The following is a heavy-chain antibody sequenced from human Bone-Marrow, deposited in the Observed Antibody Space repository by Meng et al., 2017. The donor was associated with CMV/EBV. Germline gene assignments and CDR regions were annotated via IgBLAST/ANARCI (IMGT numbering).Heavy chain of an antibody. CDR2: ISSSGSTI. CDR1: GFTFSSYE. CDR3: VRSQSGSYSREYYFDY. D-gene: IGHD1-26*01. V-gene: IGHV3-48*03. Sequence: GGSLRLSCAASGFTFSSYEMNWVRQAPGKGLEWVSYISSSGSTIYYADSVKGRFTISRDNAKNSLYLQMNSLRAEDTAVYYCVRSQSGSYSREYYFDYWGQGTLVTVSS. J-gene: IGHJ4*02.